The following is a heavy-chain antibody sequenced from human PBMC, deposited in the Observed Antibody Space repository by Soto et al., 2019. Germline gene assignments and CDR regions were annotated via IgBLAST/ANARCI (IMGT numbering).Heavy chain of an antibody. J-gene: IGHJ6*02. CDR1: GLTFSSYA. CDR2: ISGGGGST. V-gene: IGHV3-23*01. Sequence: PGGSLRLSCAASGLTFSSYAMSWVRQAPGKGLEWVSAISGGGGSTYYADSVKGRFTISRDNSKNTLYLQMNSLRAEDTAVYYCAIVDCSSTSCPDYYYYGMDVWGQGTTVTVSS. CDR3: AIVDCSSTSCPDYYYYGMDV. D-gene: IGHD2-2*01.